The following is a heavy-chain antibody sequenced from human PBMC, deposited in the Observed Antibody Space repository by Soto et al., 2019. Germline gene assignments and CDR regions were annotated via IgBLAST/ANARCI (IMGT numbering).Heavy chain of an antibody. V-gene: IGHV3-21*01. CDR3: ARGVVPAAIPHYYYYYYGMDV. D-gene: IGHD2-2*01. CDR2: ISSSSSYI. J-gene: IGHJ6*02. CDR1: GFTFSSYS. Sequence: EVQLVESGGGLVKPGGSLRLSCAASGFTFSSYSMNWVRQAPGKGLEWVSSISSSSSYIYYADSVKGRFTISRDNAKNSLYLQMNSLRAEDTAVYYCARGVVPAAIPHYYYYYYGMDVWGQGTTVTVSS.